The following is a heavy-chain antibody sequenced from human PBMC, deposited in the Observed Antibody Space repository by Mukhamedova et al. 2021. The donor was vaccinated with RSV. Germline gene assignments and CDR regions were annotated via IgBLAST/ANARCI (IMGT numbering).Heavy chain of an antibody. D-gene: IGHD2-15*01. CDR3: ARGGGGDAFDV. J-gene: IGHJ3*01. CDR2: IHPNTGGT. V-gene: IGHV1-2*04. Sequence: WVGWIHPNTGGTNYAQKFQDWVTMTRDTSISTAYMELSRLRSDDTAVYYCARGGGGDAFDVWGQGTMVTGSS.